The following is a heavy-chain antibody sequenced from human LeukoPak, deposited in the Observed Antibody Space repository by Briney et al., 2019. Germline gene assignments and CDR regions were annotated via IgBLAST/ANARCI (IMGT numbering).Heavy chain of an antibody. V-gene: IGHV3-21*01. J-gene: IGHJ4*02. CDR2: ISSSSSYI. CDR3: ARVGGREFDY. Sequence: GGSLRLSCAASGFTFSSYSMNWVRQAPGKGLEWVSSISSSSSYIYYADSVKGRFTISRDNAKNSLYPQMNSLRAEDTAVYYCARVGGREFDYWGQGTLVTVSS. D-gene: IGHD3-16*01. CDR1: GFTFSSYS.